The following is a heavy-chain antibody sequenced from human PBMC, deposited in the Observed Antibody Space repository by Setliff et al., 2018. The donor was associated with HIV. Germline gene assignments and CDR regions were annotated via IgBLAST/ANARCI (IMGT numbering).Heavy chain of an antibody. D-gene: IGHD2-21*01. Sequence: PSETLSLTCSVSGGSIDSSDYYWGWIRQPPGKGLEWIGAVYYTGSTFYNPSLESRVTISVDTSKNQFSLKLRSVTAADTAVYYCARQVTVVGYFETAAGSFNYWGPGTLVTVSS. CDR2: VYYTGST. J-gene: IGHJ4*02. V-gene: IGHV4-39*01. CDR3: ARQVTVVGYFETAAGSFNY. CDR1: GGSIDSSDYY.